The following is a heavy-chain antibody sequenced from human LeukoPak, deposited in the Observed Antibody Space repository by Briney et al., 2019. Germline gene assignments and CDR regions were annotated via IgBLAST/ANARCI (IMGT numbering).Heavy chain of an antibody. CDR2: IYHSGST. Sequence: SETLSLTCTVSGYSISSGYYWGWIRQPPGKGLEWIGRIYHSGSTYYNPSLKSRVTISVDTSKNQFSLKLSSVTAADTAVYYCARDLDYYDSSGYYYNSAFDIWGQGTMVTVSS. J-gene: IGHJ3*02. D-gene: IGHD3-22*01. CDR3: ARDLDYYDSSGYYYNSAFDI. CDR1: GYSISSGYY. V-gene: IGHV4-38-2*02.